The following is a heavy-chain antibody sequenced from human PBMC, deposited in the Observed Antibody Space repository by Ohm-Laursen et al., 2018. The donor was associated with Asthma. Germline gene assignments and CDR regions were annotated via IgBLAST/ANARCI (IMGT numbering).Heavy chain of an antibody. CDR2: ISGSGDNT. CDR3: AKDTKGYYDTSVY. V-gene: IGHV3-23*01. Sequence: SLRLSCSASGFSFNSYALSWVRQAPGKGLAWVATISGSGDNTYYADSVKGRFTISRDNSKNTLYLQMNSLRAEDTAVYYCAKDTKGYYDTSVYWGQGTLVTVSS. CDR1: GFSFNSYA. D-gene: IGHD3-22*01. J-gene: IGHJ4*02.